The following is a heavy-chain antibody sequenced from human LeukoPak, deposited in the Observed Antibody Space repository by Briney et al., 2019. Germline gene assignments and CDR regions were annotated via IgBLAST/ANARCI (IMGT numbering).Heavy chain of an antibody. CDR2: ISYDGSDK. J-gene: IGHJ4*02. CDR3: AKHRGISGYHPLDF. V-gene: IGHV3-30*18. D-gene: IGHD5-12*01. CDR1: GFTFSSYA. Sequence: GGSLRLSCAASGFTFSSYAMHWVRQAPGKGLEWLAGISYDGSDKFYAESVTGRFTIYRDNSKNTLYLQMNSQRSEDTAVYYCAKHRGISGYHPLDFWGRGTLVTVSS.